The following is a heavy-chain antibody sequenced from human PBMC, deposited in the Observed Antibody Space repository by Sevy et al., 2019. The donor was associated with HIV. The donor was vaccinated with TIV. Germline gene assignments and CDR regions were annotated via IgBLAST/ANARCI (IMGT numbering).Heavy chain of an antibody. Sequence: GGSLRLSCAASGFTFSSYSMNWVRQAPGKGLEWVSYISSSSSTIYYADSVKGRFTISRDNAKNSLYLQMNSLRAEDTAVYYCARGLILEWSWYGMDVWGQGTTVTVSS. J-gene: IGHJ6*02. CDR1: GFTFSSYS. CDR3: ARGLILEWSWYGMDV. D-gene: IGHD3-3*01. CDR2: ISSSSSTI. V-gene: IGHV3-48*01.